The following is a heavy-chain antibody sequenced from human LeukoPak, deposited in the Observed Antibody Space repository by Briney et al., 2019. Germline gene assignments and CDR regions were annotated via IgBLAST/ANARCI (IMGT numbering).Heavy chain of an antibody. J-gene: IGHJ4*02. D-gene: IGHD3-22*01. CDR3: AKGPSYYDRSGPHYFDY. CDR2: ISYDGTNK. V-gene: IGHV3-30*18. CDR1: GFTFSSYG. Sequence: GGSLRLSCAASGFTFSSYGMHWVRQAPGKGLEWVAVISYDGTNKYYADSVKGRFTISRDNSKNTLYLQMSSLRAEDTAVYYCAKGPSYYDRSGPHYFDYWGQGTLVTVSS.